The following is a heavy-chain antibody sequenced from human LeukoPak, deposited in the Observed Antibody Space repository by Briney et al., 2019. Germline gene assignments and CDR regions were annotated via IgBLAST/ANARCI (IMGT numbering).Heavy chain of an antibody. CDR2: ISWNSGSI. D-gene: IGHD6-13*01. CDR3: AKGQSGSSWYYFDY. J-gene: IGHJ4*02. CDR1: GFTLDDYA. Sequence: GGSLRLSCAASGFTLDDYAMHWVRQAPGKGLECVSGISWNSGSIGYADSVKGRFTISRDNAKNSLYLQMNSLRAEDMALYYCAKGQSGSSWYYFDYWGQGTLVTVSS. V-gene: IGHV3-9*03.